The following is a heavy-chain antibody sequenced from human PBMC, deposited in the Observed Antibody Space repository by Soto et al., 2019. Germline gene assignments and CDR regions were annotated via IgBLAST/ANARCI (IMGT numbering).Heavy chain of an antibody. D-gene: IGHD6-13*01. CDR1: GYTFTGYY. CDR2: INPNSGGT. Sequence: ASVKVSCKASGYTFTGYYMHWVRQAPGQGLEWMGWINPNSGGTNYAQKFQGRVTMTRDTSISTAYMELSRLRSDDTAVYYCARDGKEQHQSSQSNDYWGKGTLVTVSS. J-gene: IGHJ4*02. CDR3: ARDGKEQHQSSQSNDY. V-gene: IGHV1-2*02.